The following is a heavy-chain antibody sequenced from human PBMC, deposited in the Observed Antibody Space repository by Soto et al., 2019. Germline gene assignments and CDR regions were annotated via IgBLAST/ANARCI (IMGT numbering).Heavy chain of an antibody. V-gene: IGHV4-39*01. CDR2: VYYSGST. D-gene: IGHD3-16*01. J-gene: IGHJ4*02. Sequence: SETLSRTCTVSGGSTNIRSDYLVWIRQPPGNWLEWIGSVYYSGSTHDNPSLQSRVTISVDTSRNQFSLNLISVTAADTAVYFCARQPRGPGYGERGLYFDHWGQGTLVTVSS. CDR1: GGSTNIRSDY. CDR3: ARQPRGPGYGERGLYFDH.